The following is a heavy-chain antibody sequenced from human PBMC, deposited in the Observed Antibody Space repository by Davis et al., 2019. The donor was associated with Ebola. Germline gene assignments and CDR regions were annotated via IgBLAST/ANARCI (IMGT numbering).Heavy chain of an antibody. CDR1: GFTFSSYA. CDR3: AKTNRGWFDP. CDR2: ISGSGGST. D-gene: IGHD7-27*01. Sequence: GESLKISCAASGFTFSSYAMSWVRQAPGKGLEWVSAISGSGGSTYYADSVKGRFTISRDNSKNTLYLQMNSLRAEDTAVYYCAKTNRGWFDPWGQGTLVTVSS. J-gene: IGHJ5*02. V-gene: IGHV3-23*01.